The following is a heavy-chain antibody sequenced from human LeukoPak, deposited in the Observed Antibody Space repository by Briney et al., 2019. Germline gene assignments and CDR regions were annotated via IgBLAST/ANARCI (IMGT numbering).Heavy chain of an antibody. CDR1: GGSFSGYY. CDR2: INHSGST. J-gene: IGHJ4*02. Sequence: SETLSLTCAVYGGSFSGYYWSWIRQPPGKGLEWIGEINHSGSTNYNPSLKSRVTISVDTSKNQFSLKLSSVTAADTAVYYCARWKWLGYCSGGSCYSGRHQGASFDYWGQGTLVIVSS. D-gene: IGHD2-15*01. CDR3: ARWKWLGYCSGGSCYSGRHQGASFDY. V-gene: IGHV4-34*01.